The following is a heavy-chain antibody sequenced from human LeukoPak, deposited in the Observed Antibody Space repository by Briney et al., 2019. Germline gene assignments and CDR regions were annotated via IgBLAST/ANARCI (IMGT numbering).Heavy chain of an antibody. CDR3: VREGLERRTNFDY. V-gene: IGHV3-64D*06. Sequence: QPGGSLRLSCSASGFTFTSHVMHWVRQAPGKGPQYVSGISMNVQTTYYAGSVKGRFTISRDSSKNTVYLQMNSLTAEDTAVYYCVREGLERRTNFDYWGQGTLVSVSS. J-gene: IGHJ4*02. CDR1: GFTFTSHV. CDR2: ISMNVQTT. D-gene: IGHD1-1*01.